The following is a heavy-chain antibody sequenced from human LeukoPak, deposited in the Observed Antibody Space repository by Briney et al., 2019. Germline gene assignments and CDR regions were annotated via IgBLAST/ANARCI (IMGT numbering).Heavy chain of an antibody. Sequence: PSETLSLTCAVYGGSFTDYYWNWIRQPPGKGLEWIGEINHSGITHYNPSLKSRVTISVDTSKNQFSLKLSSVTAADTAVYYCARVKNYDFWSGYYYYYYMDVWGKGTTVTVSS. D-gene: IGHD3-3*01. CDR3: ARVKNYDFWSGYYYYYYMDV. CDR1: GGSFTDYY. J-gene: IGHJ6*03. V-gene: IGHV4-34*01. CDR2: INHSGIT.